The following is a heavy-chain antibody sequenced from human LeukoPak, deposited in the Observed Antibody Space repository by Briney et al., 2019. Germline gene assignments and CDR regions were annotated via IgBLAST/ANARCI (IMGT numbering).Heavy chain of an antibody. Sequence: GGSLRLSCTASGFTFSTYEMNWVRQAPGKGLEYIAYIGHTGVTTYYSDSVKGRFTVSRDNAKNSLYSEMNGLRAEDSAVYFCARDLWGGATPLEYWGQGTLVTVST. V-gene: IGHV3-48*03. J-gene: IGHJ4*02. CDR3: ARDLWGGATPLEY. CDR2: IGHTGVTT. D-gene: IGHD1-26*01. CDR1: GFTFSTYE.